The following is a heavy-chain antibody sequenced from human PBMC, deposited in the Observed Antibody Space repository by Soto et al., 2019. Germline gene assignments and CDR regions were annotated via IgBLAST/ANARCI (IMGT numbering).Heavy chain of an antibody. CDR2: ISSSSSYI. V-gene: IGHV3-21*01. J-gene: IGHJ6*02. CDR3: ARAWDVAGYYYYYGMDV. Sequence: EVQLVESGGGLVKPGGSLRLSCAASGFTFSSYSMNWVRQAPGKGLEWVSSISSSSSYIYYADSVKGRFTISRDNAKNSLYLQMNSLRVEDTAVYYCARAWDVAGYYYYYGMDVWGQGTTVTVSS. CDR1: GFTFSSYS. D-gene: IGHD6-19*01.